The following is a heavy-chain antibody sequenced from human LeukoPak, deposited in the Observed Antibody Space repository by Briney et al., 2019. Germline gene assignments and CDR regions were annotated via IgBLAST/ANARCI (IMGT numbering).Heavy chain of an antibody. V-gene: IGHV6-1*01. CDR2: TYYRSKGYN. Sequence: SQTLSLTCAISGDSVSSNSAAWNWIRQSPSRGLECLGRTYYRSKGYNDYAVSVKSRLTINPDTSKNPFSLQLNSVTPEDTAVYYCARGGTAAANFDYWGQGTLVTVSS. CDR3: ARGGTAAANFDY. D-gene: IGHD2-2*01. CDR1: GDSVSSNSAA. J-gene: IGHJ4*02.